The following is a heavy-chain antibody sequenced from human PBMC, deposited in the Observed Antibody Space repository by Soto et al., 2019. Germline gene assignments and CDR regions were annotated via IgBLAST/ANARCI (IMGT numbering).Heavy chain of an antibody. D-gene: IGHD1-7*01. V-gene: IGHV4-59*01. J-gene: IGHJ4*02. CDR1: GGSISSFY. Sequence: SETLSLTCTVSGGSISSFYWSWIRQPPGKGLEWIGYIYYSGSTNYNPSLKSRVTISVDTSKNQFSLKLSSVTAADTAVYYCARRYGTTFDYWGQGTLVTVSS. CDR2: IYYSGST. CDR3: ARRYGTTFDY.